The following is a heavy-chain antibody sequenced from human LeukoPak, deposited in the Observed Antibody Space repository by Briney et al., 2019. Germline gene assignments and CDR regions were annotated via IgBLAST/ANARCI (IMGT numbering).Heavy chain of an antibody. CDR3: ASYYYDSSGYSDYFDY. Sequence: GASVNVSCKASGYTFTGYYMHWVRQAPGQGLEWMGWINPNSGGTNYAQKFQGRVTMTRDTSISTAYMELSRLRSDDTAVYYCASYYYDSSGYSDYFDYWGQGTLVTVSS. CDR2: INPNSGGT. J-gene: IGHJ4*02. CDR1: GYTFTGYY. D-gene: IGHD3-22*01. V-gene: IGHV1-2*02.